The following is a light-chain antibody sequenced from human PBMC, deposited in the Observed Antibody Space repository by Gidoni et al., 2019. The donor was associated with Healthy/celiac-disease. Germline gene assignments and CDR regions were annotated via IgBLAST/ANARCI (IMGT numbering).Light chain of an antibody. CDR3: QQYYSTPRT. Sequence: DIVMTQSPDSLSVSLGARATINSKSSQSVLYSSNNKNYLAWYQQKPGQPPKLLIYWASTRESGVPDRFSGSGSGTDFTLTISSLQAEDVAVYYCQQYYSTPRTFXQXTKVXIK. CDR1: QSVLYSSNNKNY. CDR2: WAS. J-gene: IGKJ1*01. V-gene: IGKV4-1*01.